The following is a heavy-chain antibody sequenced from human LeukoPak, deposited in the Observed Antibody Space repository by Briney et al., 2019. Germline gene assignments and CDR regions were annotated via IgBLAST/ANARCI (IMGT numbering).Heavy chain of an antibody. CDR3: ARLLKDYYDSSGYYYFDY. CDR2: IIPIFGTA. CDR1: GGTLSSYA. V-gene: IGHV1-69*13. Sequence: SVKVSCKASGGTLSSYAVSWVRQAPGQGLEWMGGIIPIFGTANYAQKFQGRVTITADESTSTAYMELSSLRSEDTAVYYCARLLKDYYDSSGYYYFDYWGQGTLVTVSS. D-gene: IGHD3-22*01. J-gene: IGHJ4*01.